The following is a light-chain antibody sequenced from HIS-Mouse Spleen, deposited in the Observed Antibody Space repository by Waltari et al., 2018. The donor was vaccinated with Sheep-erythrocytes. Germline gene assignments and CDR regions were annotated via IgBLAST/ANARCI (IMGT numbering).Light chain of an antibody. CDR1: SSDVGGYNY. V-gene: IGLV2-14*03. CDR2: DVS. CDR3: SSYTSSSTWV. J-gene: IGLJ3*02. Sequence: QSALTQPASVSGSPGQSITISCTGTSSDVGGYNYVSWYQQHPGKAPKLMIYDVSNRPAGGSHRFSGSKSGNTASLTISGLQAEDEADYSCSSYTSSSTWVFGGGTKLTVL.